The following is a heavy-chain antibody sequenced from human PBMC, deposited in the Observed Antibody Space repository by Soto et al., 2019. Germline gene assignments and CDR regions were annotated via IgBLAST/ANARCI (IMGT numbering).Heavy chain of an antibody. CDR3: ARDEGSVRSIAAPTSY. CDR1: VFPFNSYA. CDR2: ISYDGSNK. V-gene: IGHV3-30-3*01. Sequence: PLRSLSLSCAASVFPFNSYAMHWVRQAPGKGLEWVAVISYDGSNKYYADSVKGRFTISRDNSKNTLYLQMNSLRAEDTAVYYCARDEGSVRSIAAPTSYWGQGTLVTVSS. J-gene: IGHJ4*02. D-gene: IGHD6-6*01.